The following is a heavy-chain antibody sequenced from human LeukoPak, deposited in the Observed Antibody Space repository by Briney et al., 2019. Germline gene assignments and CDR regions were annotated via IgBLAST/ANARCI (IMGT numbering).Heavy chain of an antibody. CDR2: INPNSGGI. V-gene: IGHV1-2*02. D-gene: IGHD6-13*01. CDR3: ASRGAAAGSYYYYMDV. Sequence: ASVKVSCKASGYTFTGYYLYWVRQAPGQGLEWMGWINPNSGGINYAQKFQGRVTMTRDTSISTAYMELSRLRSDDTAVYYCASRGAAAGSYYYYMDVWGKGTTVTVSS. CDR1: GYTFTGYY. J-gene: IGHJ6*03.